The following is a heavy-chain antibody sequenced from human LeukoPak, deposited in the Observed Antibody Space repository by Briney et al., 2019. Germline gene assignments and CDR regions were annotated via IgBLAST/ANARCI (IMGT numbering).Heavy chain of an antibody. CDR2: IYYSGST. J-gene: IGHJ4*02. D-gene: IGHD3-10*01. V-gene: IGHV4-59*08. CDR3: ARHSLDYGSGSYYVDY. CDR1: GGSISSNY. Sequence: PSETLSLTCTVSGGSISSNYWSWIRQPPGKGLEWIGYIYYSGSTNYNPSLKSRVTISVDTSKNQFSLKLSSVTAADTAVYYCARHSLDYGSGSYYVDYWGQGTLVTVSS.